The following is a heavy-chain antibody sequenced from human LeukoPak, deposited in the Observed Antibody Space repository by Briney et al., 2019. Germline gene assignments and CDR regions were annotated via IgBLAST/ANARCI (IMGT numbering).Heavy chain of an antibody. CDR2: VGTGYDT. D-gene: IGHD1-26*01. CDR3: VRESAGMGAKAFDI. V-gene: IGHV3-13*01. Sequence: GSLTLSCAASGFAIISYEMHWVRPVTGKRLEWVSAVGTGYDTFYSSSVEGRFTISRENAKNSIYLQMNSLTAGDTALYYCVRESAGMGAKAFDIWGQGTMVTVSS. CDR1: GFAIISYE. J-gene: IGHJ3*02.